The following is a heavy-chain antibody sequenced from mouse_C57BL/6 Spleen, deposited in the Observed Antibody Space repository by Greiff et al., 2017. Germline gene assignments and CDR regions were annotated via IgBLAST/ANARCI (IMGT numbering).Heavy chain of an antibody. Sequence: EVQLQQSGAELVRPGASVKLSCTASGFNIKDDYMHWVKQRPEQGLEWIGWIDPENGDTEYASKFQGKATITADTASNTAYLQLSSLTSEDTAVYYCTTGRHYYAMDYWGQGTSGTVSS. CDR1: GFNIKDDY. CDR2: IDPENGDT. V-gene: IGHV14-4*01. J-gene: IGHJ4*01. CDR3: TTGRHYYAMDY.